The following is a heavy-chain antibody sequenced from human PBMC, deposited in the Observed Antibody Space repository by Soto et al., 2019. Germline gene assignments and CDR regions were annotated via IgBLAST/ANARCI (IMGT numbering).Heavy chain of an antibody. CDR1: GGSLNTYT. Sequence: SVKVSCKASGGSLNTYTVSWVRQAPGKGLEWMGRIIPMVGVTNYAQKFQGRVMITADKSTSTAYMELSSLRFEDTAVYYCARDEGNSSAWYDNFDYWGQGTAVTVSS. CDR3: ARDEGNSSAWYDNFDY. CDR2: IIPMVGVT. V-gene: IGHV1-69*04. J-gene: IGHJ4*02. D-gene: IGHD6-19*01.